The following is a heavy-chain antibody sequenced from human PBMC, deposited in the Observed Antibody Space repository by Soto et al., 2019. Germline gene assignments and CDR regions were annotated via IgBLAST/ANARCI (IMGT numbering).Heavy chain of an antibody. CDR1: GGTFSSYA. D-gene: IGHD3-22*01. CDR2: IIPIFGTA. CDR3: ARGKGYYYDSSGYPFDY. J-gene: IGHJ4*02. V-gene: IGHV1-69*01. Sequence: QVQLVQSGAEVKKPGSSVKVSCKASGGTFSSYAISWVRQAPGQGLEWMGGIIPIFGTANYAQKFQGRVTITADESTSTAYIELSSLRSEDTAVYYCARGKGYYYDSSGYPFDYWGQGTLVTVSS.